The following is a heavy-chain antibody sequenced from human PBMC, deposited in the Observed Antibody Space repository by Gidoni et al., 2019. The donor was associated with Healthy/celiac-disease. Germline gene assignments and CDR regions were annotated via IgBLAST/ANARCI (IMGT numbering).Heavy chain of an antibody. J-gene: IGHJ4*02. CDR2: ISYDGSNK. V-gene: IGHV3-30-3*01. CDR1: GFTFSSYA. CDR3: ANFDYGDYVGY. D-gene: IGHD4-17*01. Sequence: QVQLVESGGGVVQPGRSLRLSCAASGFTFSSYAMHWVRQAPGKGLEWVAVISYDGSNKYYADSVKGRFTISRDNSKNTLYLQMNSLRAEDTAVYYCANFDYGDYVGYWGQGTLVTVSS.